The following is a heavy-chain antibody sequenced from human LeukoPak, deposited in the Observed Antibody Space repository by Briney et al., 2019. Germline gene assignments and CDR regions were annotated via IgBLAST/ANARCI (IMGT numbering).Heavy chain of an antibody. CDR2: IYTSGST. CDR1: GGSISSGNYY. V-gene: IGHV4-61*02. J-gene: IGHJ4*02. CDR3: ARGAYPDYFDY. Sequence: SETLSLTCTVSGGSISSGNYYWSWIRQPAGKGLEWIGRIYTSGSTNYNPSLKSRVTISVDTSKNQFSLKLRSVTAADTAVYYCARGAYPDYFDYWGQGTLVTVSP.